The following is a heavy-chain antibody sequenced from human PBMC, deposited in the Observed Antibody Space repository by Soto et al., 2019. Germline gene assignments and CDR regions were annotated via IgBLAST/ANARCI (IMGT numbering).Heavy chain of an antibody. V-gene: IGHV3-7*01. Sequence: EVQLVESGGGLVQPGGSLRLSCAASGFTFSSYWMSWVRQAPGKGLEWVANIKQDGSEKYYVDSVKGRFTISRDNAKNSLYLQMNGLRAEDTAVYYCARREDNYDYIWGSPVGYFDYWGQGTLVTVSS. J-gene: IGHJ4*02. CDR2: IKQDGSEK. CDR3: ARREDNYDYIWGSPVGYFDY. CDR1: GFTFSSYW. D-gene: IGHD3-16*01.